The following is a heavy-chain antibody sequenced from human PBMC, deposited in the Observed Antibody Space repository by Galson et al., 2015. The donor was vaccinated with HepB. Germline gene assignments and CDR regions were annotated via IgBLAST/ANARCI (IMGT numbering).Heavy chain of an antibody. D-gene: IGHD4-23*01. Sequence: SVKVSCKASGGTFSSYAISWVRQAPGQGLEWMGRIIPILGIANYAQKFQGRVTITADKSTSTAYMELSSLRSEDTAVYYCAKEYGGPYYYYYGMDVWGQGTTVTVSS. CDR2: IIPILGIA. CDR1: GGTFSSYA. V-gene: IGHV1-69*04. J-gene: IGHJ6*02. CDR3: AKEYGGPYYYYYGMDV.